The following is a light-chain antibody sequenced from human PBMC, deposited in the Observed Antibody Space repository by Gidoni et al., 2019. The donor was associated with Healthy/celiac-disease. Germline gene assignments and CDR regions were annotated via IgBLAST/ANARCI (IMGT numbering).Light chain of an antibody. CDR1: QSVSSSY. J-gene: IGKJ4*01. CDR2: GAS. CDR3: QKYGSSQLT. V-gene: IGKV3-20*01. Sequence: EIVFTQSPGTLSLSPGETATLSCSASQSVSSSYLAWYQQKPGQAPRLLIYGASRRATGITDRFSGSGSGTDFTLTISRLEPEDFAVYYCQKYGSSQLTFGGGTKVEIK.